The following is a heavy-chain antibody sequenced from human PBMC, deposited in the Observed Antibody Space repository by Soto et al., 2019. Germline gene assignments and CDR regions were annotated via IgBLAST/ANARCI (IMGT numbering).Heavy chain of an antibody. CDR1: AYTFTSYY. J-gene: IGHJ3*01. V-gene: IGHV1-46*03. CDR3: TRSIITTAGTDAFDL. CDR2: INPSRGGT. Sequence: QVQLVQSGAEVKKPGASVRVSCKASAYTFTSYYVHWVRQAPGQGPEWMGMINPSRGGTDYARKFQGRVTMTRDTSTTTVYMELSSLRSEDTAIYYCTRSIITTAGTDAFDLWGQGTLVTVSS. D-gene: IGHD6-13*01.